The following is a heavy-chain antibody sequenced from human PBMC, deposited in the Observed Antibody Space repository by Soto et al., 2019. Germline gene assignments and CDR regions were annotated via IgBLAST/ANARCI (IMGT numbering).Heavy chain of an antibody. CDR1: GYTFSSYG. D-gene: IGHD3-22*01. CDR2: ISAYSGYT. Sequence: QVQLVQSGAEVKKPGASMKVSCKASGYTFSSYGINWVRQAPGQGLEWMGWISAYSGYTNYAQNLQGRVTMTTDTSTSTAYMELRSQRSDDTAVYYCARLPYDSQAFDIWGQGTMVTVSS. J-gene: IGHJ3*02. CDR3: ARLPYDSQAFDI. V-gene: IGHV1-18*04.